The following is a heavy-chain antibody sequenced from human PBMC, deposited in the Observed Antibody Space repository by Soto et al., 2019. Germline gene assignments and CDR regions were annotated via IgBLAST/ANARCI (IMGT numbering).Heavy chain of an antibody. D-gene: IGHD2-2*01. CDR3: ARIRLGYCSSTSCFRRRQGDYWFDP. V-gene: IGHV1-8*01. CDR2: MNPNSGNT. CDR1: GYTFTSYD. Sequence: ASVKVSFKASGYTFTSYDINWVRQATGQGLEWMGWMNPNSGNTGYAQKFQGRVTMTRNTSISTAYMELSSLRSEDTAVYYCARIRLGYCSSTSCFRRRQGDYWFDPWGQGTLVTVSS. J-gene: IGHJ5*02.